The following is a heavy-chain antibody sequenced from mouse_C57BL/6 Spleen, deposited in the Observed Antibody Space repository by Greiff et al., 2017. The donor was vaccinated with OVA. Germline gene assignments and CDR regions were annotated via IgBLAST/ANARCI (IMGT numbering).Heavy chain of an antibody. V-gene: IGHV5-9*01. D-gene: IGHD1-1*02. CDR3: ARRGGDFDY. J-gene: IGHJ2*01. Sequence: EVMLVESGGGLVKPGGSLKLSCAASGFTFSSYTMSWVRQTPEKRLEWVATISGGGGNTYYPDSVKGRFTISRDNAKNTLYLQMSSLRSEDTALYYCARRGGDFDYWGQGTTLTVSS. CDR1: GFTFSSYT. CDR2: ISGGGGNT.